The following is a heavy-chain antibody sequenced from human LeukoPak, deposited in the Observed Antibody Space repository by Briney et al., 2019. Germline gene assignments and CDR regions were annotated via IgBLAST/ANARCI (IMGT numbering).Heavy chain of an antibody. Sequence: PSETLSLTCAVYGGSFSGYYWSWIRQPPGKGLEWIGEINHSGSTNYNPSLKSRVTISVDTSKNQFSLKLSSVTAADTAVYYCARRSTVTTFYWYFDLWGRGTLVTVSS. J-gene: IGHJ2*01. CDR2: INHSGST. D-gene: IGHD4-17*01. CDR1: GGSFSGYY. CDR3: ARRSTVTTFYWYFDL. V-gene: IGHV4-34*01.